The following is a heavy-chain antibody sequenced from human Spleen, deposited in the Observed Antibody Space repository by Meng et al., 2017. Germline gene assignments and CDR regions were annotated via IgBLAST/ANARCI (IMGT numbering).Heavy chain of an antibody. CDR1: GGSISTSGYY. CDR3: VYFWSGYFT. CDR2: SDHFGNT. V-gene: IGHV4-39*07. D-gene: IGHD3-3*01. J-gene: IGHJ5*02. Sequence: QLQLQESGSGLVKPSQTLSLTCSVSGGSISTSGYYWGWIRQPPGKGLEWIGGSDHFGNTIYNPSLKGRLTISVDTSKNQISLRLTSVIAADTAVYYCVYFWSGYFTSGQGTLVTVSS.